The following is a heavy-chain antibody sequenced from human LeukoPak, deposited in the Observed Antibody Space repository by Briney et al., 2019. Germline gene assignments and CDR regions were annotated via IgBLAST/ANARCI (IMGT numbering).Heavy chain of an antibody. V-gene: IGHV3-23*01. Sequence: PGGSLRLSCAASGFTFSNFPMTWVRRAPGKGLESLSSISGSGGDTYYTDSVKGRFTISRDNLNNTLYLQMNSLRAEDTAVYYCAKGGKWDVTPFDYWGQGTLVTVSS. CDR2: ISGSGGDT. J-gene: IGHJ4*02. CDR3: AKGGKWDVTPFDY. D-gene: IGHD1-26*01. CDR1: GFTFSNFP.